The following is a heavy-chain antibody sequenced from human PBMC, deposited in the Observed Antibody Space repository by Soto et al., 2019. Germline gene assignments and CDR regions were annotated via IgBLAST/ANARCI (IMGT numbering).Heavy chain of an antibody. V-gene: IGHV1-69*13. Sequence: ASVKVSCKASGGTFSSYAISWVRQAPGQGLEWMGGIIPIFGTANYAQKFQGRVTITADESTSTAYMELSSLRSEDTAVYYCARVRRDLAALDSHYWGQGTRVTVSA. CDR2: IIPIFGTA. CDR3: ARVRRDLAALDSHY. J-gene: IGHJ4*02. D-gene: IGHD6-6*01. CDR1: GGTFSSYA.